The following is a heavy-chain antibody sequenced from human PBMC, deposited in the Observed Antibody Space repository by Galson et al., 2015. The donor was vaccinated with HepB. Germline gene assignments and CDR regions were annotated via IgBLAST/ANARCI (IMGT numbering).Heavy chain of an antibody. Sequence: SVKVSCKASGGTFSSCAISWVRQAPGQGLEWMGGIIPIFGTANYAQKFQGRVTITADKSTSTAYMELSSLRSEDTAVYYCARSHVPLEVTTSFDYWGQGTLVTVSS. J-gene: IGHJ4*02. CDR3: ARSHVPLEVTTSFDY. CDR2: IIPIFGTA. D-gene: IGHD4-17*01. V-gene: IGHV1-69*06. CDR1: GGTFSSCA.